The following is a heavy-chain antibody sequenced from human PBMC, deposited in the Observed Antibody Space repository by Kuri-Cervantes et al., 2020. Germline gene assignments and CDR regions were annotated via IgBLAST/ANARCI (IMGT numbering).Heavy chain of an antibody. CDR2: INRDGSTT. Sequence: GGSLRLSCVASGSTFVDFAMHWVRHAPGKGLVWVARINRDGSTTNYADSMKGRFTISRDNAKNSLYLQMNSLRAEDTAVYYCAGDLQVRYYDSSGRTACWGQETLVTVSS. CDR3: AGDLQVRYYDSSGRTAC. V-gene: IGHV3-74*01. CDR1: GSTFVDFA. J-gene: IGHJ4*02. D-gene: IGHD3-22*01.